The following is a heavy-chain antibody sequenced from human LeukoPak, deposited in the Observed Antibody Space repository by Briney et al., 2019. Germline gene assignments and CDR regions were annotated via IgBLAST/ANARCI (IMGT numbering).Heavy chain of an antibody. V-gene: IGHV3-23*01. CDR1: GFTFSNYA. CDR2: ISGSGGTT. D-gene: IGHD2-21*01. CDR3: ATTVVVATTEAFDI. J-gene: IGHJ3*02. Sequence: GGSLRLSXAASGFTFSNYAMSWVRQAPGKGLEWVSAISGSGGTTYYADSVKGRFTISRDNSKNTLYLQMNSLRAEDTAVYYCATTVVVATTEAFDIWGQGTMVTVSS.